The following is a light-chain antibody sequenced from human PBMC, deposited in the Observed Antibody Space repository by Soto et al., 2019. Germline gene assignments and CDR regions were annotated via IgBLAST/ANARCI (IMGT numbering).Light chain of an antibody. V-gene: IGLV2-8*01. CDR2: EVT. CDR3: SSYATSNIVV. Sequence: QSALTQPPSASGSPGQSVTISCTGTSSDVGAYNYVSWYQQHPGKAPKLMIYEVTERPSGVPDRFSGSKSGNTASLTVSGLQAEDEADYYCSSYATSNIVVFGGGTQLTVL. J-gene: IGLJ2*01. CDR1: SSDVGAYNY.